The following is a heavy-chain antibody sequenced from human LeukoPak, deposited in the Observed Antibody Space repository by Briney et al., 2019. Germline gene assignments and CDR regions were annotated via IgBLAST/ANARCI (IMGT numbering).Heavy chain of an antibody. CDR3: ARDKDLGAVAGTFDY. CDR1: RYAFSASG. Sequence: ASVKVSFKASRYAFSASGISWVRQAPGQGLEWMGWISNYNGQTKYSQKFQGRVTVTTDTSTSTAYMELTRLTYDDTDVYYCARDKDLGAVAGTFDYWGQGTLVTVSS. V-gene: IGHV1-18*01. J-gene: IGHJ4*02. D-gene: IGHD6-19*01. CDR2: ISNYNGQT.